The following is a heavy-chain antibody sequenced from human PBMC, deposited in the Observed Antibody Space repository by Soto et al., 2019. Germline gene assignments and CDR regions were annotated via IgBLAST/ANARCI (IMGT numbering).Heavy chain of an antibody. V-gene: IGHV3-30-3*01. CDR1: GFIFSNYA. Sequence: QVQLVESGGGVVQPGRSLRLSCTASGFIFSNYAMHWVRQAPGKGLEWVAVMAYDGSNKHYADSVKGRFTISRDNSKSTRNIYMNSLRTEDTAVYYCARSAEGSTRSYFDYWGRGTLVTVSS. D-gene: IGHD1-26*01. CDR3: ARSAEGSTRSYFDY. J-gene: IGHJ4*02. CDR2: MAYDGSNK.